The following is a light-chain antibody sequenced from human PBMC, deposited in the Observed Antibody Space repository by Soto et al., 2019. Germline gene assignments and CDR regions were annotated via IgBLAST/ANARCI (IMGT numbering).Light chain of an antibody. CDR3: SSYAGSNNYV. J-gene: IGLJ1*01. CDR1: SSDVGGYNY. V-gene: IGLV2-8*01. CDR2: DVS. Sequence: QSVLTQPPSASGSPGQSVTISCTGTSSDVGGYNYVSWYQHHPGKAPKLMIYDVSKRPSGVPDRFSGSKSGNTASLTVSGLQAEDGADYYCSSYAGSNNYVFGTGTKLTVL.